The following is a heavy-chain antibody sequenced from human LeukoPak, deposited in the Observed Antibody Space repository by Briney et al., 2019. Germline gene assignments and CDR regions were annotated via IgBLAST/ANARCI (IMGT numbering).Heavy chain of an antibody. CDR1: GGSISSYY. D-gene: IGHD3-10*01. J-gene: IGHJ6*04. CDR2: IYYSGST. CDR3: ARDGLYGSGRNGMDV. V-gene: IGHV4-59*01. Sequence: PSETLSLTCTVSGGSISSYYWSWIQQPPGKGLEWIGYIYYSGSTNYNPSLKSRVTISVDTSKNQFSLKLSSVTAADTAVYYCARDGLYGSGRNGMDVWGKGTTVTVSS.